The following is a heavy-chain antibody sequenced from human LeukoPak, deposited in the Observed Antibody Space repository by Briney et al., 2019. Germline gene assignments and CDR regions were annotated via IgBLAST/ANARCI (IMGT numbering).Heavy chain of an antibody. CDR1: GFTFSSYS. CDR3: ARDALTTVTSDAFDI. V-gene: IGHV3-21*01. D-gene: IGHD4-17*01. CDR2: ISSSSSYI. J-gene: IGHJ3*02. Sequence: GGSLRLSCAASGFTFSSYSMNWVRQAPGKGLEWVSSISSSSSYIYYADSVKGRFTISRDNAKNSLYLQMNSLRAEDTAVYYCARDALTTVTSDAFDIWGQGTMVTVSS.